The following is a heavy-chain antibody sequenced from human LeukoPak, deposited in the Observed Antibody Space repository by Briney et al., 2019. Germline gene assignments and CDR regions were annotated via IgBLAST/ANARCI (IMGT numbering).Heavy chain of an antibody. V-gene: IGHV4-61*02. CDR2: IYTSGST. CDR3: ARASYYYGSGSYFGDAFDI. J-gene: IGHJ3*02. CDR1: GGSISSSSYY. D-gene: IGHD3-10*01. Sequence: PSETLSLTCTVSGGSISSSSYYWSWIRQPAGKGLEWIGRIYTSGSTNYNPSLKSRVTMSVDTSKNQFSLKLSSVTAADTAVYYCARASYYYGSGSYFGDAFDIWGQGTMVTVSS.